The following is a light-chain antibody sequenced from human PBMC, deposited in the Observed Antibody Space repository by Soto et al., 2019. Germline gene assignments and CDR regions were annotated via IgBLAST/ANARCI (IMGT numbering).Light chain of an antibody. J-gene: IGKJ1*01. CDR3: QEFHSSSRT. Sequence: DIRMTQSPSTLSASLGDRVTISCRASRNIDSWLAWYPQRPGGIPQLLIYSASNLQNGVPSRFSGSGSVTDFTLTINGLQPDDFATYYYQEFHSSSRTFGQGTRLDMK. CDR2: SAS. V-gene: IGKV1-5*03. CDR1: RNIDSW.